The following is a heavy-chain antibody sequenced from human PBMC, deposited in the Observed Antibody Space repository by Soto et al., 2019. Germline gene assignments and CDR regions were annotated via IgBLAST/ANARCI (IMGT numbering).Heavy chain of an antibody. CDR2: IYDTGSP. CDR1: GYSISSGYY. V-gene: IGHV4-38-2*01. CDR3: AREAGRVEQVVVMTATHFNY. J-gene: IGHJ4*02. Sequence: SETLSLTCAVSGYSISSGYYRGWIRQPPGKGLERIGSIYDTGSPYSNPSLKGRVTISVDTSKNQFWLKLSSVTAADAAVYYCAREAGRVEQVVVMTATHFNYWGKGTLVTVAS. D-gene: IGHD2-21*02.